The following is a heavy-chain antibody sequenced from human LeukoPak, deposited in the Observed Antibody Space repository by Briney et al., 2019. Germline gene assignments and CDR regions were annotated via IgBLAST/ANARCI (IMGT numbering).Heavy chain of an antibody. Sequence: PSETLSLTCTVSGGSISSSSYYWGWIRQPPGKGLEWIGSIYYSGSTYYNPSLKSRVTISVDTSKNQFSLKLSSATAADTAVYYCAREGRFLEWLSNYWGQGTLVTVSS. CDR3: AREGRFLEWLSNY. CDR1: GGSISSSSYY. D-gene: IGHD3-3*01. V-gene: IGHV4-39*02. CDR2: IYYSGST. J-gene: IGHJ4*02.